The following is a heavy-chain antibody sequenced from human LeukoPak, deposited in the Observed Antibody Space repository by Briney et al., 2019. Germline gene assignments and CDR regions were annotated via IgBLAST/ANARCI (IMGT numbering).Heavy chain of an antibody. CDR1: GGSISSGDYY. V-gene: IGHV4-39*07. D-gene: IGHD3-16*02. CDR2: INHSGST. CDR3: ARGPNYVWGSYRHTLSHFDY. J-gene: IGHJ4*02. Sequence: PSETLSLTCTVSGGSISSGDYYWSWIRQPPGKGLEWIGEINHSGSTNYNPSLKSRVTISVDTSKNQFSLKLSSVTAADTAVYYCARGPNYVWGSYRHTLSHFDYWGQGTLVTVSS.